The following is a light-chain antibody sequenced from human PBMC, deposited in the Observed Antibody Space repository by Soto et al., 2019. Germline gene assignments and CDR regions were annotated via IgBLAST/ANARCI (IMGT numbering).Light chain of an antibody. Sequence: EIVLTQSPGTLSLSPGERVTLSCRASQSIDNNHLAWYQQKPGQAPRLLIHGTSNRATGIPDRFSGSGSGTDFTPTLSRLEPEDFAVYYCEYYGTSITFGGGTKVDIK. CDR1: QSIDNNH. CDR3: EYYGTSIT. CDR2: GTS. J-gene: IGKJ4*01. V-gene: IGKV3-20*01.